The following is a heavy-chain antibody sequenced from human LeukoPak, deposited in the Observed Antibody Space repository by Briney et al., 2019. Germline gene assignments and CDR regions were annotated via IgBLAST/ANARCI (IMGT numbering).Heavy chain of an antibody. CDR3: ARTYYYESSGFYFDY. D-gene: IGHD3-22*01. CDR2: IIPICDTG. J-gene: IGHJ4*02. CDR1: GGTFNSYA. V-gene: IGHV1-69*13. Sequence: SVKVSCKASGGTFNSYAISWVRQAPGLGLEWMGGIIPICDTGNYAQKFQGRVTITADESTSTVYMELSSLRSEDTAVYYCARTYYYESSGFYFDYWGQGTLVTVSS.